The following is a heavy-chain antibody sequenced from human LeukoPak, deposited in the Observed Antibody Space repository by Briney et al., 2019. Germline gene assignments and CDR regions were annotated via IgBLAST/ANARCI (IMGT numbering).Heavy chain of an antibody. CDR3: ATDRRRRDGYNWCY. CDR1: GYTLTELS. J-gene: IGHJ4*02. CDR2: FDPEDGET. Sequence: ASVEVSCKVSGYTLTELSMHWVRQAPGKGLEWMGGFDPEDGETIYAQKFQGRVTMTEDTSTDTAYMELSSLRSEDTAVYYCATDRRRRDGYNWCYWGQGTLVTVSS. D-gene: IGHD5-24*01. V-gene: IGHV1-24*01.